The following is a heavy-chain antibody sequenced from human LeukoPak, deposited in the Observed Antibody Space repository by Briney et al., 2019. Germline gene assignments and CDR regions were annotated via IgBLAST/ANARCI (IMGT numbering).Heavy chain of an antibody. Sequence: GGSLRLSCAASGCTFEDYGMNWVRQAPGKGLGWVSGINWNGGSTGYADSVKGRFTISRDNAKNSLYLQLNSLRAADTALYYCARGYYYDSSGYPGDYWGQGTLVTVSS. D-gene: IGHD3-22*01. CDR1: GCTFEDYG. CDR3: ARGYYYDSSGYPGDY. CDR2: INWNGGST. V-gene: IGHV3-20*04. J-gene: IGHJ4*02.